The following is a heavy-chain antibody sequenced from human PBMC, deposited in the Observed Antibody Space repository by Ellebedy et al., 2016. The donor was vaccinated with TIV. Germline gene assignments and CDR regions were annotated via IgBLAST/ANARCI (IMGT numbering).Heavy chain of an antibody. CDR2: IWYDGSNK. Sequence: GESLKISCAASGFTFSNVWMNWVRQAPGKGLEWVAVIWYDGSNKYYADSVKGRFTISRDNSKNTLYLQMNSLRAEDTAVYYCARDSDYLAGYYYGMDVWGQGTTVTVSS. D-gene: IGHD2/OR15-2a*01. V-gene: IGHV3-33*08. CDR1: GFTFSNVW. J-gene: IGHJ6*02. CDR3: ARDSDYLAGYYYGMDV.